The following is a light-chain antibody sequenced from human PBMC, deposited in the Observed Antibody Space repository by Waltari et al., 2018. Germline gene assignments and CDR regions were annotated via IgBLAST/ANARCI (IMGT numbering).Light chain of an antibody. J-gene: IGKJ3*01. CDR2: GAA. CDR1: LSILHSSENKNQ. Sequence: DIVMTQSPDYLSVSLGERATINCKSSLSILHSSENKNQSGWDQQKSGQSPKVLIYGAATRESGVPYRFIGSGSGTEFTLTISSLQTEDVAVYCCQQYYSTPFTFGPGTKVDIK. V-gene: IGKV4-1*01. CDR3: QQYYSTPFT.